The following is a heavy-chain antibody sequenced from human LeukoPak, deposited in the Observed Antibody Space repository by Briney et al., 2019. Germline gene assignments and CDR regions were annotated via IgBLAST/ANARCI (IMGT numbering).Heavy chain of an antibody. CDR1: GFPFSSYS. J-gene: IGHJ4*02. Sequence: GSLRLSCAASGFPFSSYSMNWVRQAPGEGLEWVSSICSSSSYIYYADSVKGRFTISRDNAKNSLYLQMNSLRAGDTAVYYCARIYSNSWYTALDYWGQGTLVTVSS. CDR2: ICSSSSYI. V-gene: IGHV3-21*01. D-gene: IGHD6-13*01. CDR3: ARIYSNSWYTALDY.